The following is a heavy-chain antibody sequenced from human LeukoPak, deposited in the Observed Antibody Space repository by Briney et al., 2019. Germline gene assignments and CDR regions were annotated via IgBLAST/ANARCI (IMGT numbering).Heavy chain of an antibody. CDR2: IYYSGST. J-gene: IGHJ4*02. CDR1: GGSISSGGYY. Sequence: SQTLSLTCTVSGGSISSGGYYWSWIRQHPGKGLEWIGYIYYSGSTYYNPSLKSRVTISVDTSKNQFSLKLSSVTAADTAVYYCARAIRGVIIYFDYWGQGTLVTVSS. CDR3: ARAIRGVIIYFDY. V-gene: IGHV4-31*03. D-gene: IGHD3-10*01.